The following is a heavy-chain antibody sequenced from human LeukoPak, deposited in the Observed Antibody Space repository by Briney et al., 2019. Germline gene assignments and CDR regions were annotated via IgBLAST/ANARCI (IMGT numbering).Heavy chain of an antibody. CDR2: ISYDGSNK. CDR1: GFTFNNFA. D-gene: IGHD6-13*01. J-gene: IGHJ4*02. V-gene: IGHV3-30*04. CDR3: AKDHGSSWYGYFDY. Sequence: GGSLRLSCAASGFTFNNFAMSWVRQAPGKGLEWVAVISYDGSNKYYADSVRGRFTISRDNSKNTLYLQMNSLRAEDTAVYYCAKDHGSSWYGYFDYWGQGTLVTVSS.